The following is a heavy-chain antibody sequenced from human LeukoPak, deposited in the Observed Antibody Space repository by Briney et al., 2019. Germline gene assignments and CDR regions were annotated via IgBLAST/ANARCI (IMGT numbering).Heavy chain of an antibody. CDR1: GFTFDDYA. V-gene: IGHV3-9*03. CDR2: ISWNSGGI. D-gene: IGHD7-27*01. Sequence: VQPGRSLRLSCAASGFTFDDYAMHWVRQAPGKGLEWVSGISWNSGGIGYADSVKGRFTISRDNAKNSLYLQMNSLRAEDMALYYCAKDINWGMSSAALDYWGQGTLVTVSS. CDR3: AKDINWGMSSAALDY. J-gene: IGHJ4*02.